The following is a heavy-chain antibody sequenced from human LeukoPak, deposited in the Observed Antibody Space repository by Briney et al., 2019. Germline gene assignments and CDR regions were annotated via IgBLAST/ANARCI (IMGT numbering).Heavy chain of an antibody. CDR2: MYYRGST. D-gene: IGHD4-11*01. CDR1: GGSISSSSHY. Sequence: SETLSLTCTVSGGSISSSSHYWGWIRQPPGKGLEWIGSMYYRGSTYHNPSLKSRVTISVDTSKNQFSLKLSSVTAADTAVYYCASLRERSYYARGFDYWGQGTLVTVSS. CDR3: ASLRERSYYARGFDY. J-gene: IGHJ4*02. V-gene: IGHV4-39*01.